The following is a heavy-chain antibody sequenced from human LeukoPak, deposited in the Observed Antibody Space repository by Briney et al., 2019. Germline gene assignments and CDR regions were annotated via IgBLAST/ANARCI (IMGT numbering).Heavy chain of an antibody. CDR2: ISGDGGST. V-gene: IGHV3-43*02. Sequence: PGGSLRLSCAASGFTFDDYAMHWVRQAPGKGLERVSLISGDGGSTYYADSVKGRVTISSDNSKNSLYLQMNSLRTEDTALYYCARLPGQAARSLEAFDIWGQGTMVTVSS. J-gene: IGHJ3*02. CDR1: GFTFDDYA. CDR3: ARLPGQAARSLEAFDI. D-gene: IGHD2-15*01.